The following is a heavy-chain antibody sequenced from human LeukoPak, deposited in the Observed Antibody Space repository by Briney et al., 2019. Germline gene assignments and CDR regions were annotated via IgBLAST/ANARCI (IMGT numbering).Heavy chain of an antibody. Sequence: SETLSLTCTVSGGSISSGGYYWSWIRQHPGKGLEWIGYTYYSGSTYYNPSLKSRVTISVDTSKNQFSLKLSSVTAADTAVYYCARDSVVVPSSGMDVWGQGTTVTVSS. D-gene: IGHD2-2*01. CDR3: ARDSVVVPSSGMDV. CDR1: GGSISSGGYY. CDR2: TYYSGST. J-gene: IGHJ6*02. V-gene: IGHV4-31*03.